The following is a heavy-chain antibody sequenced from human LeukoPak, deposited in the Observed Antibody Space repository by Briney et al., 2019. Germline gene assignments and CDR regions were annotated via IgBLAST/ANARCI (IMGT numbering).Heavy chain of an antibody. V-gene: IGHV3-23*01. CDR2: ISGSGGST. CDR3: AKASPRYSSGPNSWGLDY. D-gene: IGHD6-19*01. Sequence: GGSLRLSCAASGFTFSSYAMSWVRQAPGKGLEWVSAISGSGGSTYYADSVKGRFTISRDNSKNTLYLQMNSLRAEDTAVYYCAKASPRYSSGPNSWGLDYWGQGTLVTVSS. CDR1: GFTFSSYA. J-gene: IGHJ4*02.